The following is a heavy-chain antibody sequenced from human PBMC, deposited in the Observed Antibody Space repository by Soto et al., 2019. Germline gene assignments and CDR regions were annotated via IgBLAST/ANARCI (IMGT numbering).Heavy chain of an antibody. CDR2: IDSGGNT. V-gene: IGHV3-23*01. J-gene: IGHJ4*02. CDR3: AKEGDVSGIF. CDR1: GFTISTHA. Sequence: EVQLLESGGGLVQPGGSLRLSCAVSGFTISTHAIIWVRQGPGKGLEWVSGIDSGGNTDYGDSVKGRFTISRDNSKNALYLQMNSLRAEDTAEYYSAKEGDVSGIFWDQVALVTDSS. D-gene: IGHD2-21*01.